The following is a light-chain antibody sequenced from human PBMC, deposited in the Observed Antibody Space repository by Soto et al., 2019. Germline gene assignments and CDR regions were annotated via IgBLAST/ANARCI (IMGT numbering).Light chain of an antibody. V-gene: IGKV1-39*01. CDR2: AAS. Sequence: DIQMTQSPSSLSASVGDRVTITCRAGQSISNYLNWYQYKPGKAPKLLIYAASSLQSGVPSRFSGSGSGTEFTLTISSLLSEDFAIYFCQHSYTTPRTFGQGTKVEMK. CDR3: QHSYTTPRT. CDR1: QSISNY. J-gene: IGKJ1*01.